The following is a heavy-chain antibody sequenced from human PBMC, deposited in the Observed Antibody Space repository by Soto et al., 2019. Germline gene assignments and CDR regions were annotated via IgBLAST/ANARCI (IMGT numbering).Heavy chain of an antibody. CDR3: AREGTTVDSYYYYGMDV. J-gene: IGHJ6*02. CDR1: GGSISSSY. V-gene: IGHV4-59*01. CDR2: IYYSGST. D-gene: IGHD1-1*01. Sequence: QVQLQESGPGLVKPSETLSLTCTVSGGSISSSYWSWIRQTPGKGLEWIGYIYYSGSTNYNPSRNSRVAISVDTSKNQLSLKLSSVTAAYTAVYYCAREGTTVDSYYYYGMDVWGQGTTVTVSS.